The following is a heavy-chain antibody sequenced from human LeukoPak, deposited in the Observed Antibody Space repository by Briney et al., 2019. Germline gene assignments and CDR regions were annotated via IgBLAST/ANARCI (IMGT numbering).Heavy chain of an antibody. J-gene: IGHJ4*02. CDR2: ITSGGDYI. V-gene: IGHV3-21*01. CDR1: GFTFNTFN. D-gene: IGHD3-9*01. Sequence: GGALRLSCAASGFTFNTFNMTWVRQAPGKGLEWVSSITSGGDYIYYADSVKGRFTTSRDNAKNSLSLQLNSLRVEDTAVYYCARGHYDVLAASYKWTPDYWGQGTLVTVSS. CDR3: ARGHYDVLAASYKWTPDY.